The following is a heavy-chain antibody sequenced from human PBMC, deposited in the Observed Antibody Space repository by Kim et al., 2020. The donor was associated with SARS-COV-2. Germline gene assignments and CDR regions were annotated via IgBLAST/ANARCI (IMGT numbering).Heavy chain of an antibody. Sequence: ASVKVSCKASGYTFTSYGISWVRQAPGQGLEWTGWISAYNGNTNYAQKLQGRVTMTTDTSTSTAYMGLRSLRSDGTAVYYCARDRLWFGELKSPPIYYYYYYGMDVWGQGTTVTVSS. V-gene: IGHV1-18*01. CDR3: ARDRLWFGELKSPPIYYYYYYGMDV. J-gene: IGHJ6*02. D-gene: IGHD3-10*01. CDR2: ISAYNGNT. CDR1: GYTFTSYG.